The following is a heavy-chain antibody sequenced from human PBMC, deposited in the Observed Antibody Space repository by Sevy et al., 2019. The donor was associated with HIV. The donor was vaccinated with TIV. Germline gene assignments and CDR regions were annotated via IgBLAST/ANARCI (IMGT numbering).Heavy chain of an antibody. J-gene: IGHJ4*02. CDR1: GFSFSIYW. D-gene: IGHD5-18*01. V-gene: IGHV3-74*03. CDR3: VREGVGGYSYGFDY. Sequence: GGSLRLSCAASGFSFSIYWMHWVRQVPGKGLVWVSRINSDGSSTTYADSVKGRFTFSRDNAKNTLFPQRNSLRVEDTAVYYCVREGVGGYSYGFDYWGQGTLVTVSS. CDR2: INSDGSST.